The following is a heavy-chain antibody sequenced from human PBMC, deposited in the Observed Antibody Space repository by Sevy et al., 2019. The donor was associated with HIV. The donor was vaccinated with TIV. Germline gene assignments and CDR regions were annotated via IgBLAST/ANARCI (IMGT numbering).Heavy chain of an antibody. CDR2: TYYSGST. V-gene: IGHV4-59*01. D-gene: IGHD1-26*01. CDR1: GGSISSYY. J-gene: IGHJ4*02. Sequence: SETLSLTCSVSGGSISSYYWNWIRQPPGKGLEWIGYTYYSGSTHYNPSLKSRVTMSVDTSKNQFSLKLTSVTAADTAVYYCARDFKGATTDWGQGTLVIVSS. CDR3: ARDFKGATTD.